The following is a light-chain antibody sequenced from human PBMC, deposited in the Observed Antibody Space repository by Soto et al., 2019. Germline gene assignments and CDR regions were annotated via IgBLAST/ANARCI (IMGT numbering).Light chain of an antibody. V-gene: IGKV4-1*01. CDR1: QSVLYSSNNMNY. CDR3: QQYYSTPLT. Sequence: DVVLTQSPDSLAVSLGERATIICKSSQSVLYSSNNMNYLAWYQQKAGQPPKLLIYWASTRESGVPDRFSGSGSGTDFALTISSLQAEDVAVYYCQQYYSTPLTFGGGTKVDIK. J-gene: IGKJ4*01. CDR2: WAS.